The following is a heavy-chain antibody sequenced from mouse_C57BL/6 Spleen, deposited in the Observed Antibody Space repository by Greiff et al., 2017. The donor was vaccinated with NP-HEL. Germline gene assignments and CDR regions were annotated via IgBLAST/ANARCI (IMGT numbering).Heavy chain of an antibody. J-gene: IGHJ1*03. Sequence: QVQLQQSGPELVKPGASVKISCKASGYTFTDYYINWVKQRPGQGLEWIGWIFPGSGSTYYNEKFKGKATLTVDKSSSTAYMLLSSLTSEDSAVYFCARYYYGSSPSYWYFDVWGTGTTVTVSS. CDR1: GYTFTDYY. CDR2: IFPGSGST. CDR3: ARYYYGSSPSYWYFDV. D-gene: IGHD1-1*01. V-gene: IGHV1-75*01.